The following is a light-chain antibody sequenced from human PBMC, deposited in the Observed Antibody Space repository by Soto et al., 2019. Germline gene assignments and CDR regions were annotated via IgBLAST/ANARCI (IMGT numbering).Light chain of an antibody. Sequence: EIVLTQSPDTLSLAPGERATLSCRASQSIDSNTLGWYQQKPGQAPSLLIYGASSRATGIPDRFSGSGSETDFTFTISRLEPEDFAVYYCHQYGRAFGQGTKVEIK. J-gene: IGKJ1*01. CDR2: GAS. CDR1: QSIDSNT. CDR3: HQYGRA. V-gene: IGKV3-20*01.